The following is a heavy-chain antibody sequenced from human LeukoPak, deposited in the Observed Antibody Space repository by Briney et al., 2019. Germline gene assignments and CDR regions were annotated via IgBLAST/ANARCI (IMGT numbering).Heavy chain of an antibody. CDR1: GGTFSSYA. J-gene: IGHJ5*02. Sequence: GSSVKVSCKASGGTFSSYAISWVRQAPGQGLEWMGRIIPILGEANYAQKFQGRVTITADKSTSTAYMELSSLRSEDTAVYYCARDQDSSNWDEKPHNWFDPWGQGTLVTVSS. CDR3: ARDQDSSNWDEKPHNWFDP. CDR2: IIPILGEA. V-gene: IGHV1-69*04. D-gene: IGHD6-13*01.